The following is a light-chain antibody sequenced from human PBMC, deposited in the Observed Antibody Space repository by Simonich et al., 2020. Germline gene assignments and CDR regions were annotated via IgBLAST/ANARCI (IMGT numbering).Light chain of an antibody. J-gene: IGLJ3*02. CDR1: SSDVGSYNL. V-gene: IGLV2-23*03. Sequence: QSALTQPASVSGSPGQSITISCPGPSSDVGSYNLVSWYQQHPGKAPKLMIYEGSKRPAGVSNRFSGSKSGNTASLTISGLQAEDEADYYCCSYAGSSTFNWVFGGGTKLTVL. CDR2: EGS. CDR3: CSYAGSSTFNWV.